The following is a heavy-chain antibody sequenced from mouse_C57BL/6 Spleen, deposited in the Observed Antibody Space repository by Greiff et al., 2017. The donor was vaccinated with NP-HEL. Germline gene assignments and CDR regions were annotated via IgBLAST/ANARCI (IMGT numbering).Heavy chain of an antibody. CDR2: ILPGSGST. CDR1: GYTFTGYW. J-gene: IGHJ4*01. Sequence: VQLQQSGAELMKPGASVKLSCKATGYTFTGYWIEWVKQRPGHGLEWIGEILPGSGSTNYNEKFKGKATFTADTSSNTAYMKLSSLTTEVSTIYDGARRANGYFYAMDYWGQGTSVTVAS. V-gene: IGHV1-9*01. D-gene: IGHD2-3*01. CDR3: ARRANGYFYAMDY.